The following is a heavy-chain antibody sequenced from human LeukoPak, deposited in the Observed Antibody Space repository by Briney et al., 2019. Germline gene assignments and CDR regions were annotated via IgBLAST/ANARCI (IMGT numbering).Heavy chain of an antibody. D-gene: IGHD2-15*01. CDR3: ARDEVAYYYYYYMDV. Sequence: PGGSLRLSCAASGFSFSTTWMHWVRQVPGKGLEWVSYISSSSSTIYYADSVKGRFTISRDNAKNSLYLQMNSLRAEDTAVYYCARDEVAYYYYYYMDVWGKGTTVTVSS. J-gene: IGHJ6*03. CDR1: GFSFSTTW. V-gene: IGHV3-48*01. CDR2: ISSSSSTI.